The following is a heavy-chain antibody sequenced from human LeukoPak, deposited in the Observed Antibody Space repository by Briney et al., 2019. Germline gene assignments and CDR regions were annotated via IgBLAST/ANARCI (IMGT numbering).Heavy chain of an antibody. CDR1: GFTFDDYA. Sequence: PGRSLRLSCAASGFTFDDYAMHWVRQAPGKGLEWVSGISWNSGSIGYADSVKGRFTISRDNAKNSLYLQMNSLRAEDTALYYCAKGNPDYDSSGYYHNFDYWGQGTLVTVSS. D-gene: IGHD3-22*01. J-gene: IGHJ4*02. CDR3: AKGNPDYDSSGYYHNFDY. CDR2: ISWNSGSI. V-gene: IGHV3-9*01.